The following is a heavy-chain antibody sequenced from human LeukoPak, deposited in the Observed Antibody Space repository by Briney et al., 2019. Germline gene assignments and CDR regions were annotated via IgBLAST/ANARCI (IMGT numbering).Heavy chain of an antibody. CDR1: GFTFSTYS. CDR3: AKKPITGTTLGPFDM. Sequence: GGSLRLSCAASGFTFSTYSMNWVRQPPGKGLEWFAYISNIGSSIYYADSVKGRFTISRDNARNSLYLQMNSLRADDTAVYYCAKKPITGTTLGPFDMWGQGTMVTVSS. V-gene: IGHV3-48*01. J-gene: IGHJ3*02. CDR2: ISNIGSSI. D-gene: IGHD1-7*01.